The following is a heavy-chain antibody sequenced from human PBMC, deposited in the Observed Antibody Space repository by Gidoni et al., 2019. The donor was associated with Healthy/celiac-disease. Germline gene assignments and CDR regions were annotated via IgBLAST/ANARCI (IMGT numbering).Heavy chain of an antibody. CDR2: IYYSGST. D-gene: IGHD1-26*01. CDR3: ARVDSGSYIFDY. V-gene: IGHV4-59*01. CDR1: GGSISSYY. Sequence: QVQLQESGPGLVKPSETLSLTCTVSGGSISSYYWSWIRQPPGKGLEWIGYIYYSGSTNYNPSLKSRVTISVDTSKNQFSLKLSSVTAADTAVYYCARVDSGSYIFDYWGQGTLVTVSS. J-gene: IGHJ4*02.